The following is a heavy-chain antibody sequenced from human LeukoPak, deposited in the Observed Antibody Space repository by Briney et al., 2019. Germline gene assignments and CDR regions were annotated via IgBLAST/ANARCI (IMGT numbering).Heavy chain of an antibody. CDR1: GVSISSYY. V-gene: IGHV4-4*07. Sequence: KPSETLSLTSTRSGVSISSYYWSWLPQPAGKELEWIGRIYTSGNTNYNPSLKSRVTISVATSKNQFSLKLSSVTAADTAVYYCARERGGLDPWGQGTLVTVSS. D-gene: IGHD3-16*01. CDR3: ARERGGLDP. J-gene: IGHJ5*02. CDR2: IYTSGNT.